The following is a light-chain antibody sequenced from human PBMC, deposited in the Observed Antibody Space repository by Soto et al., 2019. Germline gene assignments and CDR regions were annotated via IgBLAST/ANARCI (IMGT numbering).Light chain of an antibody. V-gene: IGKV3-15*01. Sequence: EIVMTQSPATLSVSPGERATLSCRASQSVSSNLAWYQHKPGQAPRLLIYGAFTRATGIPVRFSGSGSGTEFTLTISSLQSEDFAVYYCQQYNNWPLTFGGGTKVEIK. CDR2: GAF. CDR1: QSVSSN. CDR3: QQYNNWPLT. J-gene: IGKJ4*01.